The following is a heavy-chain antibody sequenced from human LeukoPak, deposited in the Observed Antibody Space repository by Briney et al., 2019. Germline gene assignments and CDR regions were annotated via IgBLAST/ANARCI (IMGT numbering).Heavy chain of an antibody. CDR1: GYTFTDYY. Sequence: ASVKVSCKASGYTFTDYYMYWVRQAPGQGLEWMGWINPNSGGTNYAQKFQGRVTMTRDTSISTADMELTRLRSDDTAVYFCARAFEILTPLDLWGQGTLVTVSS. V-gene: IGHV1-2*02. CDR3: ARAFEILTPLDL. CDR2: INPNSGGT. D-gene: IGHD3-9*01. J-gene: IGHJ5*02.